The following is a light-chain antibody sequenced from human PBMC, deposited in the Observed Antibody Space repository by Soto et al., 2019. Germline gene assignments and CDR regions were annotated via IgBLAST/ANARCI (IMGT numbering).Light chain of an antibody. CDR1: SSDIGGYNY. V-gene: IGLV2-14*01. J-gene: IGLJ1*01. CDR2: DVS. CDR3: SSFSVASPL. Sequence: QSALTQPASMSGSPGQSVTISCAGTSSDIGGYNYVSWYQHHPGTAPKLIIYDVSSRPSGVSHRFSASKSGNTASLTISGLQAEDEADYSCSSFSVASPLFGTGTKVTVL.